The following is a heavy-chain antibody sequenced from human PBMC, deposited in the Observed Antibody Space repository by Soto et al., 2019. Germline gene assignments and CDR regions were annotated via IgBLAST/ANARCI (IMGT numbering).Heavy chain of an antibody. J-gene: IGHJ6*02. D-gene: IGHD2-15*01. Sequence: EVQLLESGGGLVQPGGSLSLPCAASGFTFSSYAMSWVRRAPGRGLEWVSAISGRGGSTYYADSVKGRFTISRDNSKNTLYLQMNSLRAEDTAVYYCAKDLVRCSGGSCYSSYPGGMDVWGQGTTVTVSS. CDR3: AKDLVRCSGGSCYSSYPGGMDV. V-gene: IGHV3-23*01. CDR2: ISGRGGST. CDR1: GFTFSSYA.